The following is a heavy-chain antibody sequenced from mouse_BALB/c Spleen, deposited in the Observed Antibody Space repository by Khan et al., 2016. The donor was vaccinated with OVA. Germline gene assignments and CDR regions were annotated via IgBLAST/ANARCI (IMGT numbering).Heavy chain of an antibody. V-gene: IGHV1S132*01. J-gene: IGHJ3*01. CDR3: TRSYLGNDVFSY. CDR2: IFPGTGTT. Sequence: QVQLMQSGAELVKPGASVKLSCKTSGYTFTNYWIQWVIQRPGQGLGWIGEIFPGTGTTYYNENFKAKATMTIDTSSNTAYIQLSRLTAEDPAVLFCTRSYLGNDVFSYWGRGTLITVSA. D-gene: IGHD2-2*01. CDR1: GYTFTNYW.